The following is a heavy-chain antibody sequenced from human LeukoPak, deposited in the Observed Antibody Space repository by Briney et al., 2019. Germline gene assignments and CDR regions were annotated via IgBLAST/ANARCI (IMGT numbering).Heavy chain of an antibody. CDR1: GVSVSSDY. Sequence: GGSLRLSCAASGVSVSSDYMSWVRQAPGKGLECVSLLYSGGSSHYTGSVKGRFTISRDKSKNMVFLQMNSLRAEDTAVYFCARSKTGSYARPFDYWGQGTLVTVPS. J-gene: IGHJ4*02. V-gene: IGHV3-66*01. CDR2: LYSGGSS. CDR3: ARSKTGSYARPFDY. D-gene: IGHD1-26*01.